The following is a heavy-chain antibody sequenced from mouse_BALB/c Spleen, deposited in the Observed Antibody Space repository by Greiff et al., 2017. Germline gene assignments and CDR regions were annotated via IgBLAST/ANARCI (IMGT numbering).Heavy chain of an antibody. V-gene: IGHV2-9-2*01. CDR3: VREGYGSSPFDY. Sequence: LVESGPGLVAPSQSLSITCTVSGFSLTSYDISWIRQPPGKGLEWLGVIWTGGGTNYNSAFMSRLSISKDNSKSQVFLKMNSLQTDDTAIYYCVREGYGSSPFDYWGQGTTLTVSS. CDR2: IWTGGGT. J-gene: IGHJ2*01. CDR1: GFSLTSYD. D-gene: IGHD1-1*01.